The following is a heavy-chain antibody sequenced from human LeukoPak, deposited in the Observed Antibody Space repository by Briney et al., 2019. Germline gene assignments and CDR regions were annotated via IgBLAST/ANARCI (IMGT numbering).Heavy chain of an antibody. V-gene: IGHV3-23*01. CDR2: MSTSGGGT. CDR3: AKAANQARPSYFDY. Sequence: PGGSLRLSCATSGFTFNSYAMSWVRQAPGKGLEWVSSMSTSGGGTYYADSVKGRFTISRDNPKNTLYLQMNSLRAEDTAVYYCAKAANQARPSYFDYWGQGTLVTVSS. D-gene: IGHD6-6*01. J-gene: IGHJ4*02. CDR1: GFTFNSYA.